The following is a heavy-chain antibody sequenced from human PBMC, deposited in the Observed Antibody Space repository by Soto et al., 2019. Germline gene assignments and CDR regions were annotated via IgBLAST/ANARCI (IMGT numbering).Heavy chain of an antibody. CDR2: IYYSGST. CDR3: ARGPPELLWFGELLYYYYGMDV. V-gene: IGHV4-59*12. J-gene: IGHJ6*02. Sequence: SEILSLTCTVSGGSISSYYWIWTRKPPGKGMEWTRYIYYSGSTKYNTSLKSRVTISVDTSKNQFSLKLSSVTAADTAVYYCARGPPELLWFGELLYYYYGMDVWGQGTTVTVSS. D-gene: IGHD3-10*01. CDR1: GGSISSYY.